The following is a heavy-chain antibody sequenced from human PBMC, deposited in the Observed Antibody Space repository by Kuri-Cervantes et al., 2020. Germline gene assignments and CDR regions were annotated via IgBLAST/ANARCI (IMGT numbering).Heavy chain of an antibody. CDR3: AKDHFGNSKLFDS. J-gene: IGHJ4*02. V-gene: IGHV3-53*01. Sequence: GESLKISCAASGFTVSSNYMSWVRQAPGKGLEWVSVIYSGGSTYYADSVKGRFTISRDSSKNTLFLQMNSLRAEDTAVYYCAKDHFGNSKLFDSWGQGTLVTVSS. CDR2: IYSGGST. D-gene: IGHD1-1*01. CDR1: GFTVSSNY.